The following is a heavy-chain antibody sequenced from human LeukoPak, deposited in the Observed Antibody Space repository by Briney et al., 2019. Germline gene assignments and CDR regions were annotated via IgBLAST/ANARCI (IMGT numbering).Heavy chain of an antibody. J-gene: IGHJ6*02. D-gene: IGHD2-15*01. CDR2: INHSGST. Sequence: SETLSLTCAVYGGSFSGYYWSWIRQPPGKGLEWIGEINHSGSTNYNPSLKSRVTISVDASKNQFSLKLSSVTAADTAVYYCARGAHIVGGMDVWGQGTTVTVSS. CDR3: ARGAHIVGGMDV. V-gene: IGHV4-34*01. CDR1: GGSFSGYY.